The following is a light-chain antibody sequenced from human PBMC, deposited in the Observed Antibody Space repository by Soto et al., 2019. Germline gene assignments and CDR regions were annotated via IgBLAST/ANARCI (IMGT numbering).Light chain of an antibody. J-gene: IGKJ2*01. CDR3: QQYGSSLLMYT. CDR1: QSVSSSY. Sequence: EIVLTQSPGTLSLSPGERATLSCRASQSVSSSYLAWYQQKPGQAPRLLIYGASSRATGIPDRFSGSGSGTDFTLTISRLEPEDFAVYSCQQYGSSLLMYTFGQGTKLEIK. CDR2: GAS. V-gene: IGKV3-20*01.